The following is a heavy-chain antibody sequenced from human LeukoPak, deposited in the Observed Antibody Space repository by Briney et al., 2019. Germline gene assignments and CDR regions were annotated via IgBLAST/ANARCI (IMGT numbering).Heavy chain of an antibody. D-gene: IGHD6-19*01. CDR1: GFIFSSHG. CDR2: ISPSGDST. CDR3: ARGEQWLALIDY. J-gene: IGHJ4*02. Sequence: GGSLRLSCAASGFIFSSHGMNWVRQAPGKGLEWVSGISPSGDSTYYADSVKGRFTISRDNSKNTLYLQMNSLRAEDTAVYYCARGEQWLALIDYWGQGTLVTVSS. V-gene: IGHV3-23*01.